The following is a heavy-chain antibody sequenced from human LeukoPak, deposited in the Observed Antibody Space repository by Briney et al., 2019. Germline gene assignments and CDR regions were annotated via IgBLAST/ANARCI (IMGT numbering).Heavy chain of an antibody. CDR1: GFTFNNYA. Sequence: GGSLRLSCAASGFTFNNYAMHWVRQAPGKGLEWLAFIRYDGSNKYYADSMKGRLTISRDNSKNTLYLEMNSLRPEDTAMYYRAKGRATAVANWYFGLWGRGTLVTVSS. D-gene: IGHD5-18*01. V-gene: IGHV3-30*02. CDR3: AKGRATAVANWYFGL. J-gene: IGHJ2*01. CDR2: IRYDGSNK.